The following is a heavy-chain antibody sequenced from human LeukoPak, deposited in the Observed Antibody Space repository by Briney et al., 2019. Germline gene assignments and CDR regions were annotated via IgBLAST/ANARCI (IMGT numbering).Heavy chain of an antibody. Sequence: PSETLSLTCTVSGDPDTFDHYFWRSIRQPPGKGLQWIGTFYFGTTTYHNPSLRSRVTISVDASEHQFSVRLSSVTAADTAVYFCVAGGHGRHVDFWGQGTLVTVSS. D-gene: IGHD2-15*01. CDR3: VAGGHGRHVDF. CDR2: FYFGTTT. J-gene: IGHJ4*02. CDR1: GDPDTFDHYF. V-gene: IGHV4-39*01.